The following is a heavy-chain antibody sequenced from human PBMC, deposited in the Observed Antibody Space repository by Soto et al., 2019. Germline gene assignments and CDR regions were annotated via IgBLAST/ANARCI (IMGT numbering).Heavy chain of an antibody. V-gene: IGHV3-30*18. CDR3: AKEDVAGFHHYYGMDV. J-gene: IGHJ6*02. Sequence: QVQLIESGGGVVQPGGSLRLSCAASGFGFSTFGFHWVRQAPGKGLEWVAVISFEGKNKQYADSVKGRFTISRDNSKNTLHHQMARLRREDTAVYYCAKEDVAGFHHYYGMDVWGQGTAVTVS. CDR2: ISFEGKNK. D-gene: IGHD5-12*01. CDR1: GFGFSTFG.